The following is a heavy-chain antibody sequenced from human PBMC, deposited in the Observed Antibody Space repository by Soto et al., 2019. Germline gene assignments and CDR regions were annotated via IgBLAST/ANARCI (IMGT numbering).Heavy chain of an antibody. CDR1: GFTFSTYW. V-gene: IGHV3-21*02. D-gene: IGHD2-15*01. Sequence: EVQLVESGGGLVQPGGSMRLSCAASGFTFSTYWMHWVRQAPGKGLVWVSSISSSSSYIYYADSVKGRFTISRDNAKNSLYLQMNSLRAEDTAVYYCARSYCSGGSCYLGEPRWAYYYGMDVWGQGTTVTVSS. J-gene: IGHJ6*02. CDR3: ARSYCSGGSCYLGEPRWAYYYGMDV. CDR2: ISSSSSYI.